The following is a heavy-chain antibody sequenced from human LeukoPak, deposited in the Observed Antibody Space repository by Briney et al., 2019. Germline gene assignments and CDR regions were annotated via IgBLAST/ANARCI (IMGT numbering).Heavy chain of an antibody. V-gene: IGHV1-18*01. CDR3: ATTLDYYDSSVLRIGAFDI. CDR1: GYTFTSYG. D-gene: IGHD3-22*01. Sequence: ASVKVSCKASGYTFTSYGISWVRQAPGQGLEWMGWISAYNGNTNYAQKLQGRVTMTRDTSTSTAYMELRSLRSDDTAVYYCATTLDYYDSSVLRIGAFDIWGQGTMVTVSS. CDR2: ISAYNGNT. J-gene: IGHJ3*02.